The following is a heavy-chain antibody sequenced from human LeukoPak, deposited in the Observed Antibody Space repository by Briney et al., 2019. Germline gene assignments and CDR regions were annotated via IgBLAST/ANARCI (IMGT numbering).Heavy chain of an antibody. CDR1: GGSIGSYY. J-gene: IGHJ4*02. D-gene: IGHD3-10*01. Sequence: SETLSLTCTVSGGSIGSYYWSWIRQHPGKGLEWIGYIYYSGSTNYNPSLKSRVTISVDTSKNQFSLKLSSVTAADTAVYYCASNMVRGVVGWGQGTLVTVSS. CDR3: ASNMVRGVVG. CDR2: IYYSGST. V-gene: IGHV4-59*08.